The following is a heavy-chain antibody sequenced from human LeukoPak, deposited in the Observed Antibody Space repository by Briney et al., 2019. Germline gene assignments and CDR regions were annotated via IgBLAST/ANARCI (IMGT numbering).Heavy chain of an antibody. CDR1: GYTFTGYY. CDR2: INPNSGGT. V-gene: IGHV1-2*02. D-gene: IGHD4-17*01. Sequence: ASVEVSCKASGYTFTGYYMHWVRQAPGQGLEWMGWINPNSGGTNYAQKFQGRVTMTTDTSTSTAYMELRSLRSDDTAVYYCARDRYGHDAFDIWGQGTMVTVSS. J-gene: IGHJ3*02. CDR3: ARDRYGHDAFDI.